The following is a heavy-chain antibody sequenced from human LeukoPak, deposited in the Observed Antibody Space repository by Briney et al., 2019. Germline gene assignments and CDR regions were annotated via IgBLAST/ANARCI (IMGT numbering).Heavy chain of an antibody. J-gene: IGHJ6*03. CDR1: EFSVGSNY. V-gene: IGHV3-66*04. CDR2: IYSGGST. CDR3: ARRRAYYGSGSRYYYMDV. Sequence: GGSLRLSCAASEFSVGSNYMTWVRQAPGKGLEWVSLIYSGGSTYYADSVKGRFTISRDNSKNTLYLQMNSLRAEDTAVYYCARRRAYYGSGSRYYYMDVWGKGTTVTISS. D-gene: IGHD3-10*01.